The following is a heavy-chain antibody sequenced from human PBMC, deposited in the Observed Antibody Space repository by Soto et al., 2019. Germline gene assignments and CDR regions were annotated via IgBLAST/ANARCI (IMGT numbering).Heavy chain of an antibody. CDR3: ARPYSVSSRGLDD. V-gene: IGHV4-31*03. J-gene: IGHJ6*02. D-gene: IGHD6-13*01. CDR2: IHYTGSA. CDR1: SGSISSGGYY. Sequence: QVQLRESGPGLVQPSETLSLTCTVSSGSISSGGYYWTWIRQHPGEGLEWIGYIHYTGSAYYNPSLKTRLTLSIDTSRSQFSLKLSSVTPADSAVYYCARPYSVSSRGLDDWGQGTTVTVSS.